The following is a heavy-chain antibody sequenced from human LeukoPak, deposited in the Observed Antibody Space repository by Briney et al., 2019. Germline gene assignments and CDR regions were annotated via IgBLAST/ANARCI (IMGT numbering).Heavy chain of an antibody. V-gene: IGHV3-66*01. J-gene: IGHJ1*01. CDR1: GFTVSNNH. D-gene: IGHD2/OR15-2a*01. CDR3: ARAVQDGNIYFQH. CDR2: IYSDGRT. Sequence: GSLRLSCAASGFTVSNNHLSWVRQAPGKGLAWVAVIYSDGRTYYADSAKGRFTVSRDNSKNTLYLQMDSLRAEDTAVYYCARAVQDGNIYFQHWGQGTLVTVSS.